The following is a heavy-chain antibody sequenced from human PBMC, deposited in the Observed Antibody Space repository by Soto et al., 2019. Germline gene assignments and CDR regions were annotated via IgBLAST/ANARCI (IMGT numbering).Heavy chain of an antibody. CDR2: ISGSGGST. CDR3: ARIIVVVTAFYSPLDY. D-gene: IGHD2-21*02. J-gene: IGHJ4*02. Sequence: GGSLRLSCAASGFTFSSYAMSWVRQAPGKGLEWVSAISGSGGSTYYADSVKGRFTISRDNSKNTLYLQMNSLRAEDTAVYYCARIIVVVTAFYSPLDYWGQGTLVTVSS. V-gene: IGHV3-23*01. CDR1: GFTFSSYA.